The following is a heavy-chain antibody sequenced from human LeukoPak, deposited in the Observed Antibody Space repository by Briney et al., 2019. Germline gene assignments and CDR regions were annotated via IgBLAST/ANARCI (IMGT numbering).Heavy chain of an antibody. J-gene: IGHJ4*02. Sequence: GASVKVSCKASGYTFTGYYMHWVRQAPGQGLEWMGWINPNSGGTNYAQKFQGRVTMTRDTSISTAYTELSRLRSDDTAVYYCARLSGGQWELYDYWGQGTLVTVSS. CDR2: INPNSGGT. CDR3: ARLSGGQWELYDY. D-gene: IGHD1-26*01. V-gene: IGHV1-2*02. CDR1: GYTFTGYY.